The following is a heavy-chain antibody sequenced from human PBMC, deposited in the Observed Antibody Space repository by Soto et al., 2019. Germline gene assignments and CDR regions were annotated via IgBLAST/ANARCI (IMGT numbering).Heavy chain of an antibody. CDR1: GYTFTSYG. V-gene: IGHV1-18*01. J-gene: IGHJ6*03. Sequence: GASVKVSCKASGYTFTSYGISWVRQAPGQGLEWMGWISAYNGNTNYAQKLQGRVTMTTDTSTSTAYMELRSLRSDDTAVYYCARASSGSSLPYYYYYMDVWGQGTTVTVSS. CDR3: ARASSGSSLPYYYYYMDV. D-gene: IGHD3-10*01. CDR2: ISAYNGNT.